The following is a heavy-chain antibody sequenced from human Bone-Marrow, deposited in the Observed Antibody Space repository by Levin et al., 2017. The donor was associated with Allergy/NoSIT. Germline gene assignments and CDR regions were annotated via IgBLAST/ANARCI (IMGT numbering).Heavy chain of an antibody. D-gene: IGHD2-15*01. CDR1: GASLSDYY. V-gene: IGHV4-34*01. CDR3: AGGDIVVDVSAPDAFDM. J-gene: IGHJ3*02. CDR2: INQRGGT. Sequence: SETLSLTCAVYGASLSDYYWNWIRQPPGKGLEWIGEINQRGGTKYNPSLKSRVTMSEDTSKNQFSLKLNSVTAADTAVYYCAGGDIVVDVSAPDAFDMWGQGTMVTVSA.